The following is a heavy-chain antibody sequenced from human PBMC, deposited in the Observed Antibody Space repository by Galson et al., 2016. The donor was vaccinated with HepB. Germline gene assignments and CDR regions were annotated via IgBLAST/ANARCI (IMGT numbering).Heavy chain of an antibody. D-gene: IGHD2-21*01. CDR3: ARDRHIGLDV. CDR2: IWPDGSNK. V-gene: IGHV3-33*01. J-gene: IGHJ6*04. Sequence: SLRLSCAASGFTFGSYNMHWVRQAPGKGLEWVAIIWPDGSNKYYVDSVKGRFSISRDNSKNTLSLQMNSLRVEDTALYYCARDRHIGLDVWGKGATVTVSS. CDR1: GFTFGSYN.